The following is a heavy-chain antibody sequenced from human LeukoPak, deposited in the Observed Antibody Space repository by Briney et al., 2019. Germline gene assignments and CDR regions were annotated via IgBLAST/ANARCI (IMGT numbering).Heavy chain of an antibody. CDR3: ARGYGSGSYYNPFDY. D-gene: IGHD3-10*01. V-gene: IGHV4-61*01. Sequence: SETLSLTCTVSGGSVSSGSYYWSWIRQPPGKGLEWIGYIYYSGSTNYNPSLKSRVTISVDMSKNQFSLKLSSVTAADTAVYYCARGYGSGSYYNPFDYWGQGTLVTVSS. CDR1: GGSVSSGSYY. J-gene: IGHJ4*02. CDR2: IYYSGST.